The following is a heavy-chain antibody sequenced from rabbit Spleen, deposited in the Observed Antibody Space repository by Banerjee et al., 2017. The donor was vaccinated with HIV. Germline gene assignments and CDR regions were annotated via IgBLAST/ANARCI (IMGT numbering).Heavy chain of an antibody. CDR3: ARGPPYAGYAGYGYVYLNL. D-gene: IGHD6-1*01. Sequence: QSLEESGGGLVQPGGSLKVSCKASGFDFSNYYMSWVRQAPGKGLEWIGYIDPVFGSTSYASWVNGRFTISSHNAQNTLYLQLNSLTAADTATYFCARGPPYAGYAGYGYVYLNLWGPGTLVTVS. CDR2: IDPVFGST. CDR1: GFDFSNYY. V-gene: IGHV1S7*01. J-gene: IGHJ4*01.